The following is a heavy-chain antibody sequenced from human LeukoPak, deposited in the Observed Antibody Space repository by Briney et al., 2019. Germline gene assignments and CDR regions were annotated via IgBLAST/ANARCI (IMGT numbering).Heavy chain of an antibody. CDR2: ISDSGGSA. Sequence: PGGSLRLSCAASGFTFNTYAMSWVRQAPGKGLEWVSAISDSGGSAYYADSVKGRFTISRDNSKNTLYLQMNSLRAEDTAVYYCAKSFGPVIAAAGTGADWGQGTLVTVSS. CDR3: AKSFGPVIAAAGTGAD. J-gene: IGHJ4*02. D-gene: IGHD6-13*01. V-gene: IGHV3-23*01. CDR1: GFTFNTYA.